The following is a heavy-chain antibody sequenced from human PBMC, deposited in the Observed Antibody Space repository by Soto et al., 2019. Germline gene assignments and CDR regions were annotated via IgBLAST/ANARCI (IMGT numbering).Heavy chain of an antibody. CDR1: GSRFSNYV. CDR3: AREGRGKKAGYNGLVSLGY. D-gene: IGHD2-2*02. J-gene: IGHJ4*02. CDR2: IIPFFNST. Sequence: SVKVSCKASGSRFSNYVISWVRQAPGHGLEWLGRIIPFFNSTKYAQSFQGRVTITADKSTSTASLELSSLRSDDTAVYYCAREGRGKKAGYNGLVSLGYWGQGTLVTVSS. V-gene: IGHV1-69*06.